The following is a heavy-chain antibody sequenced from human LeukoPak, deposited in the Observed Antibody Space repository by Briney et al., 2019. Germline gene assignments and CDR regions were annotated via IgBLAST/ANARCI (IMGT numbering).Heavy chain of an antibody. CDR1: GGSISGYY. Sequence: SETLSLTCTVSGGSISGYYWSWIRQPPGKGLEWIGFIHYSGSTSYNPSLKSRVTISVDTSKNQFSLKLSSLTAADTAVYYCARYGSGSYHFDYWGQGTLVTVSS. CDR2: IHYSGST. V-gene: IGHV4-59*01. J-gene: IGHJ4*02. D-gene: IGHD3-10*01. CDR3: ARYGSGSYHFDY.